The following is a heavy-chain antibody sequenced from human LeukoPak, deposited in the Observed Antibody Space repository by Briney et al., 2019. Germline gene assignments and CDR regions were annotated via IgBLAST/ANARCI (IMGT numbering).Heavy chain of an antibody. Sequence: GASVKVSCKASGYTFTDFYMLWVRQAPGQGLEWMGWINPNSGGTDYAQKFQGRVTMTEDTSTDTAYMELSSLRSEDTAVYYCATESEQQQSFWGQGTLVTVSS. CDR3: ATESEQQQSF. V-gene: IGHV1-2*02. D-gene: IGHD6-13*01. CDR2: INPNSGGT. J-gene: IGHJ4*02. CDR1: GYTFTDFY.